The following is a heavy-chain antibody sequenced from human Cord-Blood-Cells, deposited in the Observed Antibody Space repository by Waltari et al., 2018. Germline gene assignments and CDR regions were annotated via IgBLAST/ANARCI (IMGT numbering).Heavy chain of an antibody. Sequence: QVQLVESGGGVVQPGRSLRLSCAASGFTFSSYAMHWVRQAPGKGLEGGAVISYEGSNKYYADSVKGRFTISRDNSKNTLYLQMNSLRAEDTAVYYCARGNWDDAFDIWGQGTMVTVSS. CDR3: ARGNWDDAFDI. J-gene: IGHJ3*02. CDR1: GFTFSSYA. V-gene: IGHV3-30-3*01. D-gene: IGHD7-27*01. CDR2: ISYEGSNK.